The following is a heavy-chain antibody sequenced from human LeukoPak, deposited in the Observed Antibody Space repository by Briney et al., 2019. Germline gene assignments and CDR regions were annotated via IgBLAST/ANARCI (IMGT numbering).Heavy chain of an antibody. D-gene: IGHD6-13*01. CDR3: ARGFGSSSWYHVDY. Sequence: ASVKVSCKASGYTFTGYYMHWVRQAPGQGLEWMGWINPNSGGTNYAQKFQGRVTMTRDTSISTAYMELSRLRSDDTAVYYCARGFGSSSWYHVDYWGQGTLVTVSS. CDR2: INPNSGGT. J-gene: IGHJ4*02. V-gene: IGHV1-2*02. CDR1: GYTFTGYY.